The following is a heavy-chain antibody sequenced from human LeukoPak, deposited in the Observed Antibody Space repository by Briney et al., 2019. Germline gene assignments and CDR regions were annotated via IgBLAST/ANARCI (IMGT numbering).Heavy chain of an antibody. Sequence: PGGSLRLSCAASGFTFSSYAMAWVRQAPGKGLEWVGFIRSKAYGGTTEYAASVKGRFTISRDDSKSIAYLQMNSLKTEDTAVYYCTRLTGTTVKRFDYWGQGTLVTVSS. CDR3: TRLTGTTVKRFDY. J-gene: IGHJ4*02. V-gene: IGHV3-49*04. D-gene: IGHD4-17*01. CDR1: GFTFSSYA. CDR2: IRSKAYGGTT.